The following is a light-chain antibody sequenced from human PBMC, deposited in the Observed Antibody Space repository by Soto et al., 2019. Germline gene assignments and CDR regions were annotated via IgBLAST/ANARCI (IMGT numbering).Light chain of an antibody. Sequence: QSVLTQPRSVSGSPGQSVIISCTGTSSDVGYYNYVSWYQHHPGKAPKVMIYDVTKRPSGVPDRFSGSKSGNTASLTISGLQAEDEAEYYCRSFAGTFTWVFGGGTKLTVL. J-gene: IGLJ3*02. V-gene: IGLV2-11*01. CDR3: RSFAGTFTWV. CDR2: DVT. CDR1: SSDVGYYNY.